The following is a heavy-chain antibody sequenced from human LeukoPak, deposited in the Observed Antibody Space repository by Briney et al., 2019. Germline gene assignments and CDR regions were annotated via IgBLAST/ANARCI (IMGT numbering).Heavy chain of an antibody. CDR2: IYHSGST. CDR1: GGSINSDY. Sequence: SETLSLICSVSGGSINSDYWNWIRQPPGKGLEWIGYIYHSGSTNYNPSLKSRVTISIDKSKKQFSLKLISVTAADTAIYYCARVGGMTTINNAAFDIWGQGTMVTVSS. CDR3: ARVGGMTTINNAAFDI. V-gene: IGHV4-59*01. J-gene: IGHJ3*02. D-gene: IGHD5-24*01.